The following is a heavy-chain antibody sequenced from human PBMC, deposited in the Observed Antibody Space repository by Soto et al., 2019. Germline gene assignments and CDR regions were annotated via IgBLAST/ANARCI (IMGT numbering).Heavy chain of an antibody. D-gene: IGHD1-20*01. J-gene: IGHJ4*02. V-gene: IGHV3-33*01. Sequence: QGQLVESGGGVVQPGRSLRLSCVASGFDFKTYGMHWVRQAPGKGLEWVAVIGFDGTNINYSDSVRGRFSISSDNSENTVSLQMNSLRVEDTALYYCVRTACVINNCSYRGVRWGQGTLVTV. CDR3: VRTACVINNCSYRGVR. CDR1: GFDFKTYG. CDR2: IGFDGTNI.